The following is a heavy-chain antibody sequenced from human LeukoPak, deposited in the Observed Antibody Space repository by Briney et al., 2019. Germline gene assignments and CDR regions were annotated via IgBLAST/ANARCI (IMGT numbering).Heavy chain of an antibody. CDR1: GFTFSSHV. CDR2: ISGSGGST. D-gene: IGHD6-13*01. CDR3: AKSGSSWYPYYYGMDV. Sequence: QTGGSLRLSCAASGFTFSSHVMNWVRQAPGKGLEWVSAISGSGGSTYYADSVKGRSTISRDNSKNTLYLQMNSLRAEDTAVYYCAKSGSSWYPYYYGMDVWGQGTTVTVSS. J-gene: IGHJ6*02. V-gene: IGHV3-23*01.